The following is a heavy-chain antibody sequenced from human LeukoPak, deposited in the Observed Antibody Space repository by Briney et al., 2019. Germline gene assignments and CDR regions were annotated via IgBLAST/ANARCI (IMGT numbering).Heavy chain of an antibody. CDR3: ARGSGTYYDFWSGFWFDP. J-gene: IGHJ5*02. CDR1: VYTFTGYY. V-gene: IGHV1-2*02. Sequence: GSSVNVSCKASVYTFTGYYMHWVRQAPGQGVEGVGWINANSGGTNYAQTCKGRVTMTRDTSISKAYMELSTLTPDDTAVYYCARGSGTYYDFWSGFWFDPWGQGTLVTVSS. CDR2: INANSGGT. D-gene: IGHD3-3*01.